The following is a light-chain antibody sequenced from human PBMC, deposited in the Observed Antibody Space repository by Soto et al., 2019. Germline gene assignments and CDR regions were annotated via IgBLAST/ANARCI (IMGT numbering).Light chain of an antibody. V-gene: IGKV4-1*01. J-gene: IGKJ2*01. CDR1: QSVLYRSKNKNH. CDR2: WAS. Sequence: DIVMTQSPDSLAVSLGERATINCKFSQSVLYRSKNKNHLTWYQQKPGQPPKLLIYWASTRESGVPDRFSGSGSGTDFTLTISSLQAEDVAVYYCQQYYSTPYTFGQGTKLEI. CDR3: QQYYSTPYT.